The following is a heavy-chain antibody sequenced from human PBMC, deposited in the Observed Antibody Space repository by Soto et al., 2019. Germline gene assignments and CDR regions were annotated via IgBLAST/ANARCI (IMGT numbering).Heavy chain of an antibody. J-gene: IGHJ4*02. CDR1: GFTFSNYG. CDR2: ISYDGSNK. D-gene: IGHD2-15*01. Sequence: SLRLSCAASGFTFSNYGMHWVRQAPGKGLEWVAVISYDGSNKFCADSVKGRFTISRDNSKNTLYLQMNSLRAEDTALYYCAKDAKYCTGGSCYGLLFDYWGQGTLVTVSS. CDR3: AKDAKYCTGGSCYGLLFDY. V-gene: IGHV3-30*18.